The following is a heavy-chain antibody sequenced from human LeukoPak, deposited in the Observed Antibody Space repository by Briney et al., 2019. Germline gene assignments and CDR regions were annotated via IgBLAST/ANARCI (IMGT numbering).Heavy chain of an antibody. Sequence: TGGSLRLSCAASGFTFSSYSMNWVRQAPGKGLEWVSSISSSSSYIYYADSVKGRFTISRDNAKNSLYLQMNSLRAEDTAVYYCAKGMGPAAGSLFDAFDIWGQGTMVTVSS. V-gene: IGHV3-21*04. CDR3: AKGMGPAAGSLFDAFDI. J-gene: IGHJ3*02. D-gene: IGHD6-13*01. CDR2: ISSSSSYI. CDR1: GFTFSSYS.